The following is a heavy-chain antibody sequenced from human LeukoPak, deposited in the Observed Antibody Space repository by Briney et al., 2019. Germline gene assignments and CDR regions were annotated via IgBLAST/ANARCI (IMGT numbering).Heavy chain of an antibody. D-gene: IGHD3-9*01. CDR1: GFTFSSYG. CDR3: ARSEGYYDILTGYYYYYGMDV. Sequence: GGSLRLSCAASGFTFSSYGMHWVRQAPGKGLDWVAVIWYDGSNKYYADSVKGRFTISRDNSKNTLYLQMNSLRAEDTAVYYCARSEGYYDILTGYYYYYGMDVWGKGTTVTVSS. CDR2: IWYDGSNK. J-gene: IGHJ6*04. V-gene: IGHV3-33*01.